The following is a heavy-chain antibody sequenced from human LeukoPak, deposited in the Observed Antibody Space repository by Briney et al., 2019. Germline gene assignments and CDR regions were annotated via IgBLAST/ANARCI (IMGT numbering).Heavy chain of an antibody. Sequence: SETLSLTCTVSGGSISSYYWSWIRQPAGKGLEWIVRIYTSGSTNYNPSLKSRVTMSVDTSKNQFSLKLSSVTAADTAVYYCARDTLGAGTSLGAFDIWGQGTMVTVSS. CDR2: IYTSGST. CDR1: GGSISSYY. D-gene: IGHD6-19*01. J-gene: IGHJ3*02. CDR3: ARDTLGAGTSLGAFDI. V-gene: IGHV4-4*07.